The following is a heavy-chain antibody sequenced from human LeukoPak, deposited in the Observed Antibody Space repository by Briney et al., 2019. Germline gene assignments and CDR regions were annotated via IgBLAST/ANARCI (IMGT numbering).Heavy chain of an antibody. Sequence: SETLSLTCTVSGGSIRNYYWGWIRQPPGKGLEWIGYIYHSGSTYYNPSLKSRVTISVNRSKNQFSLKLSSVTAADTAVYYCARDRGYSYGPDYWGQGTLVTVSS. V-gene: IGHV4-59*12. D-gene: IGHD5-18*01. CDR2: IYHSGST. CDR3: ARDRGYSYGPDY. J-gene: IGHJ4*02. CDR1: GGSIRNYY.